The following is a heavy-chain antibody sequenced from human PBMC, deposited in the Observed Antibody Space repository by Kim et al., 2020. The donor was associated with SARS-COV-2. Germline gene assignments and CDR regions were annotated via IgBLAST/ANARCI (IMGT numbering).Heavy chain of an antibody. V-gene: IGHV4-30-2*01. D-gene: IGHD3-22*01. CDR1: GGSISSGGYS. CDR3: ARTNYYYDSSGYYYVSTPSWIFDI. Sequence: SETLSLTCAVSGGSISSGGYSWSWIRQPPGKGLEWIGYIYHSGSTYYNPSLKSRVTISVDRSKNQFSLKLSSVTAADTAVYYCARTNYYYDSSGYYYVSTPSWIFDIWGQGTMVTVSS. J-gene: IGHJ3*02. CDR2: IYHSGST.